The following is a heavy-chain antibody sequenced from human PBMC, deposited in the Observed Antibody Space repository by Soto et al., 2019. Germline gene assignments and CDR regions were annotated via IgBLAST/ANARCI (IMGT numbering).Heavy chain of an antibody. CDR1: GGSISSGGYY. Sequence: SETLSLTCTFSGGSISSGGYYLSWIRQHPGKGLEWIGYIYYSGSTYYNPSLKSRVTISVDTSKNQFSLKLSSVTAADTAVYYCARNYGLGAFDIWGQGTMVTVSS. D-gene: IGHD3-10*01. V-gene: IGHV4-31*03. CDR3: ARNYGLGAFDI. J-gene: IGHJ3*02. CDR2: IYYSGST.